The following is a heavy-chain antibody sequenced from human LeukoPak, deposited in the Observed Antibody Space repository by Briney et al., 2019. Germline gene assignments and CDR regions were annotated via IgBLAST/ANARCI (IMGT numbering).Heavy chain of an antibody. CDR2: ISSSSSYI. CDR1: GFTFSSYS. V-gene: IGHV3-21*01. J-gene: IGHJ2*01. D-gene: IGHD2-15*01. CDR3: ARGGRSLVAAQFDL. Sequence: PGGSLRLSCAASGFTFSSYSMNWVRQAPGKGLEWVSSISSSSSYIYYADSVKGRFTISRDNAKNSLYLQMNSLRAEDTAVYYCARGGRSLVAAQFDLWGRGTLVTVSS.